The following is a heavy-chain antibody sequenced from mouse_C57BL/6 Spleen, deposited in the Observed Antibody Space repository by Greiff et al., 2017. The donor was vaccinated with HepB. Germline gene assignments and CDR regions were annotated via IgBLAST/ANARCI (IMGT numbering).Heavy chain of an antibody. CDR2: IRNKANGYTT. J-gene: IGHJ2*01. CDR1: GFTFTDYY. CDR3: ARYDGYLYYFDD. D-gene: IGHD2-3*01. V-gene: IGHV7-3*01. Sequence: EVQVVESGGGLVQPGGSLSLSCAASGFTFTDYYMSWVRQPPGKALEWLGFIRNKANGYTTEYSASVKGRFTISRDNYQSILYLQMNALRAEDRATYYCARYDGYLYYFDDWGQGTTLTVSS.